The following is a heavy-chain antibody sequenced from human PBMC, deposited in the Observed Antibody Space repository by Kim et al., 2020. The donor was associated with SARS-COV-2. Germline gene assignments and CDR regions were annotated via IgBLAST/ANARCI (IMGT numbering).Heavy chain of an antibody. V-gene: IGHV4-34*01. CDR2: ISPGGDT. D-gene: IGHD2-21*01. J-gene: IGHJ3*01. CDR1: GASLNDFY. CDR3: AKEVVVGLGAFDV. Sequence: SETLSLTCTVYGASLNDFYMSWMRLPPGKGLEWIGQISPGGDTNYSPSLKGRVTISGDTSRKQLSLNLRSVTAADTAVYFCAKEVVVGLGAFDVWGQGTMVAVPS.